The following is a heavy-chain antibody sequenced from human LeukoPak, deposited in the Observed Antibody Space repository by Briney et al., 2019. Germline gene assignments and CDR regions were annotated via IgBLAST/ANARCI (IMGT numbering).Heavy chain of an antibody. J-gene: IGHJ5*02. CDR3: AKDMLWQQLEYWFDP. CDR1: GFTFDDYA. D-gene: IGHD6-13*01. Sequence: PGGSLRLSCAASGFTFDDYAMHWVRQAPGKGLEWVSGISWNSGSIGYADSVKGRFTISRDNAKNSLYLQMNSLRAEDTALYYYAKDMLWQQLEYWFDPWGQGTLVTVSS. V-gene: IGHV3-9*01. CDR2: ISWNSGSI.